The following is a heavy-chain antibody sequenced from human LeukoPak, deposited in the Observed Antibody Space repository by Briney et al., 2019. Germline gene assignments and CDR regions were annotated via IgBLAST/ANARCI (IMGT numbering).Heavy chain of an antibody. CDR2: IWYDGSNK. J-gene: IGHJ4*02. D-gene: IGHD3-10*01. CDR3: AKESNYGHFDY. V-gene: IGHV3-33*06. Sequence: GGSLRLSCAASGFTFSSYGMHWVRQAPGKGLEWVAVIWYDGSNKYYADSVKGRFTISRDNSKNTLYLQMNSLRAEDTAVYYCAKESNYGHFDYWGQGTLVTVSS. CDR1: GFTFSSYG.